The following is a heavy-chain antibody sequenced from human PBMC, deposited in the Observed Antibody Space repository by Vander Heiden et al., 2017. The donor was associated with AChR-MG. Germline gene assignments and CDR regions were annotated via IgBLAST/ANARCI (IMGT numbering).Heavy chain of an antibody. CDR2: ISYDGRNK. CDR1: GFTFSSYG. Sequence: QVQLVESGGGVAQPGRSLRLSCAASGFTFSSYGMHWVRQAPGKGLEWVAVISYDGRNKYYADAVKGRFTISRDNSKKMLYLQMNSLRAEDTAVYYCVKGATLYYGSGYTYDPKTDVWGQGTTVTVSS. V-gene: IGHV3-30*18. J-gene: IGHJ6*02. D-gene: IGHD5-18*01. CDR3: VKGATLYYGSGYTYDPKTDV.